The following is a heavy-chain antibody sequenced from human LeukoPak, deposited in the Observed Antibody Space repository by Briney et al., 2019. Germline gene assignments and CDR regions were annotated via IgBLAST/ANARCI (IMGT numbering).Heavy chain of an antibody. D-gene: IGHD4-17*01. J-gene: IGHJ4*02. CDR1: GGSFSGYY. V-gene: IGHV4-34*01. CDR3: ARGTMTTVTYYFDL. Sequence: SETLSLTCAVYGGSFSGYYWSWIRQPPGKGLEWIGEINHSGSTNYIPSLKSRVTISVDTSKNQFSLKLSSVTAADTAVYYCARGTMTTVTYYFDLWGQGTLVTVSS. CDR2: INHSGST.